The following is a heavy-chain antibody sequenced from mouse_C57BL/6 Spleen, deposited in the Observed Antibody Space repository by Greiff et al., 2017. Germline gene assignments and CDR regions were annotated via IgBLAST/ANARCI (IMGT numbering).Heavy chain of an antibody. CDR1: GYTFTSYW. J-gene: IGHJ1*03. D-gene: IGHD1-1*02. CDR3: ATGGSLSYWYFDV. CDR2: IDPSDSYT. V-gene: IGHV1-69*01. Sequence: VQLQQSGAELVMPGASVKLSCKASGYTFTSYWMHWVKQRPGQGLEWIGEIDPSDSYTNYNQKFKGKSTLTVDKSSSTAYMQLSSLTSEDSAVYYCATGGSLSYWYFDVWGTGTTVTVSS.